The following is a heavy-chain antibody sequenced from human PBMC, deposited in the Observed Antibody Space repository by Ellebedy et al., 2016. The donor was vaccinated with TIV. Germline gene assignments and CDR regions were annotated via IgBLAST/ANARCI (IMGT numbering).Heavy chain of an antibody. CDR1: GGSISSYY. CDR2: IYYSGST. CDR3: ARHESDMVGRDDAFDI. J-gene: IGHJ3*02. Sequence: MPSETLSLTCAVYGGSISSYYWSWIRQTPGKGLEWIGYIYYSGSTNDNPSLKSRVTISVATSKNQFSLKLSSVTAADTAVYYCARHESDMVGRDDAFDIWGQGTMVTVSS. D-gene: IGHD2-15*01. V-gene: IGHV4-59*08.